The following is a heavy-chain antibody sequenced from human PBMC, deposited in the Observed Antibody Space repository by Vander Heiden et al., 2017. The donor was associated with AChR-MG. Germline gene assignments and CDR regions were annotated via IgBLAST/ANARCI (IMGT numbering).Heavy chain of an antibody. V-gene: IGHV1-3*01. Sequence: QVQLVQSGAEAKKPGASAKVSCKASGYTFTSYAMHWVRQAPGQRLEWMGWINAGNGNTKYSQKFQGRVTITRDTSASTAYMGLSSLRSEDTAVYYCARDRVIVGATDYYYYYGMDVWGQGTTVTVSS. CDR3: ARDRVIVGATDYYYYYGMDV. D-gene: IGHD1-26*01. CDR2: INAGNGNT. J-gene: IGHJ6*02. CDR1: GYTFTSYA.